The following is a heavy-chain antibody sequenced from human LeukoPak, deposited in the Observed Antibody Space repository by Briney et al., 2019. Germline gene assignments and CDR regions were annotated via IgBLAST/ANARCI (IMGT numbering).Heavy chain of an antibody. J-gene: IGHJ4*02. CDR2: MNPNSGNT. CDR3: ATEPGIAAPENY. Sequence: ASVTVSCKASGYTFTSYDINWVRQATGQGLEWMGWMNPNSGNTGYAQKFQGRVTMTRNTSISTAYMELSSLRSEDTAVYYCATEPGIAAPENYWGQGTLVTVSS. CDR1: GYTFTSYD. V-gene: IGHV1-8*01. D-gene: IGHD6-13*01.